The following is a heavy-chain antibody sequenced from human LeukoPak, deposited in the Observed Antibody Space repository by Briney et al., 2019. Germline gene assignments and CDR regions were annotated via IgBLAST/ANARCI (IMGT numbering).Heavy chain of an antibody. Sequence: SETLSLTCTVSGSSISSSYYGAWIRQPPEKGLEWIATISHSGSTYYNPSLKSRVTISADASQNQHSLRLNSVTVADTAVYYCARVNTVMATFDYWGQGTPVTVSS. CDR3: ARVNTVMATFDY. D-gene: IGHD5-24*01. CDR2: ISHSGST. J-gene: IGHJ4*02. CDR1: GSSISSSYY. V-gene: IGHV4-38-2*02.